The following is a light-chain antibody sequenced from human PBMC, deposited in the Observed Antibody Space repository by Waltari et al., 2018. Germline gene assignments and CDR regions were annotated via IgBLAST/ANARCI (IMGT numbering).Light chain of an antibody. J-gene: IGLJ3*02. CDR1: ATTSGAGYV. Sequence: VPPPPSSASGAPQQVVTLSTTGSATTSGAGYVDHWYQQPPRTAPKLLIYGTSTRPLGVPDRFFGSPSGTSASLAITGLQAEDEAVYYCQSYDTSLCVVFGGGTKLTVL. V-gene: IGLV1-40*01. CDR2: GTS. CDR3: QSYDTSLCVV.